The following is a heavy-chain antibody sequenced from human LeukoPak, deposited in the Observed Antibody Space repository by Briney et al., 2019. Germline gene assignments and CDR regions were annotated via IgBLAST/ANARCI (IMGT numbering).Heavy chain of an antibody. CDR2: IYPGDSDT. J-gene: IGHJ4*02. Sequence: GESLKISCKGSGYSFTTDWIAGVRQMPGKGLECMGIIYPGDSDTRYSPPFQGQVPISADTYISTAYLQCSSLKDSDTAMYYCARPSGYSSGWYSTDYWGQGTLVTVSS. CDR3: ARPSGYSSGWYSTDY. CDR1: GYSFTTDW. V-gene: IGHV5-51*01. D-gene: IGHD6-19*01.